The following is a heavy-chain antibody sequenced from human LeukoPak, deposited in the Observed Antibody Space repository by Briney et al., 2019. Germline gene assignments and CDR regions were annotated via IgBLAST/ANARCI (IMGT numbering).Heavy chain of an antibody. V-gene: IGHV3-21*01. CDR3: ARGYSGYDCPDY. CDR1: GFTFSSYS. D-gene: IGHD5-12*01. J-gene: IGHJ4*02. Sequence: GGSLRLSCAASGFTFSSYSMNWVRQAPGKGLEWVSSISSSSSYIYYADPVKGRFTISRDNAKNSLYLQMNSLRAEDTAVYYCARGYSGYDCPDYWGQGTLVTVSS. CDR2: ISSSSSYI.